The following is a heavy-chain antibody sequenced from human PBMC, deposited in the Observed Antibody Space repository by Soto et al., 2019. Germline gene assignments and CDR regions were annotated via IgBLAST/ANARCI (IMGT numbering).Heavy chain of an antibody. J-gene: IGHJ4*02. CDR1: GYTFTSYG. CDR2: ISAYNGNT. D-gene: IGHD2-15*01. Sequence: ASVKVSCKASGYTFTSYGISWVRQAPGQGLEWMGWISAYNGNTNYAQKLQGRVTMTTDTSTSTAYMELRSLRSDDTAVYYCGRTYLGYCSGGSCRYFDYWGQGTLVTVSS. CDR3: GRTYLGYCSGGSCRYFDY. V-gene: IGHV1-18*01.